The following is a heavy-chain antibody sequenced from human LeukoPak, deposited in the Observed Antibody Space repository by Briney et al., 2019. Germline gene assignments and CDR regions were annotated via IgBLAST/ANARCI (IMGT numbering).Heavy chain of an antibody. CDR1: GFTFHDYA. J-gene: IGHJ3*02. D-gene: IGHD2-2*02. V-gene: IGHV3-9*01. Sequence: GGSLRLSCAAPGFTFHDYAMHSVRHAPGKGLEWVSGISWNSGSLGYADSVKSRFTISRDNAKSSLYLQMNSLRAEDTALYYCAKVACSSTSCYRLGDAFDIWGQGTMVTVSS. CDR3: AKVACSSTSCYRLGDAFDI. CDR2: ISWNSGSL.